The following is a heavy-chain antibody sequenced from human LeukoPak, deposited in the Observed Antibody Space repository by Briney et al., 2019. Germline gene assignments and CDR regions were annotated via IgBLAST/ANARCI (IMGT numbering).Heavy chain of an antibody. CDR3: ARRLRWSPADY. Sequence: GGSLRLSCAASGFTFSDYYMSWIRQAPGKGLEWVSYISSSGSTIYYADSVRGRFTISRDNAKNSLYLQMNSLRAEDTAVYYCARRLRWSPADYWGQGTLVTVSS. CDR2: ISSSGSTI. V-gene: IGHV3-11*04. CDR1: GFTFSDYY. J-gene: IGHJ4*02. D-gene: IGHD4-23*01.